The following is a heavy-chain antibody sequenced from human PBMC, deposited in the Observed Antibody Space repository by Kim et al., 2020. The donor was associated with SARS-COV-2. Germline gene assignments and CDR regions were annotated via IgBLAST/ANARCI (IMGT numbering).Heavy chain of an antibody. CDR3: ARIPDYIVVVPAATLLTIEDHFYI. CDR1: GGSFSGYY. V-gene: IGHV4-34*01. D-gene: IGHD2-2*01. CDR2: INHSGST. J-gene: IGHJ3*02. Sequence: SETLSLTCAVYGGSFSGYYWSWIRQPPGKGLEWIGEINHSGSTNYNPSLKSRVTISVDTSKNQFSLKLSSVTAADTAVYYCARIPDYIVVVPAATLLTIEDHFYIRGHATIVTLYS.